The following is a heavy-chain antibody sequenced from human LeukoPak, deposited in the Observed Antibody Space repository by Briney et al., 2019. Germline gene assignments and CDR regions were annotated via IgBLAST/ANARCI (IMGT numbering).Heavy chain of an antibody. V-gene: IGHV1-8*01. Sequence: ASVKVSCKASGYTFTSYDINWVRQATGQGLEWMGWMNPNSGNTGYAQKFQGRVTITRNTSISTAYMELGSLRSEDTAVYYCARGPYRYCSSTSCSPGSFDYWGQGTLVTVSS. CDR1: GYTFTSYD. CDR3: ARGPYRYCSSTSCSPGSFDY. J-gene: IGHJ4*02. CDR2: MNPNSGNT. D-gene: IGHD2-2*01.